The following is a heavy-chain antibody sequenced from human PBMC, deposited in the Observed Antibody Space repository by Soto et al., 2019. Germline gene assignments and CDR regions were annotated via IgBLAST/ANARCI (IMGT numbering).Heavy chain of an antibody. CDR3: ANRGYGRYNWLDP. V-gene: IGHV3-30*18. Sequence: GGSLRLSCAASGFTFSSYGMHWVRQAPGKGLEWVAVISYDGSNKYYADSVKGRFTISRDNSKNTLYLQMNSLRAEDTAVYYCANRGYGRYNWLDPWGQGTLVTVSS. J-gene: IGHJ5*02. CDR2: ISYDGSNK. CDR1: GFTFSSYG. D-gene: IGHD6-25*01.